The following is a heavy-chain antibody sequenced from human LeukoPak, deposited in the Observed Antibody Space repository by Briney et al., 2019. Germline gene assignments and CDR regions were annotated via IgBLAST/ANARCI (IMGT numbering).Heavy chain of an antibody. J-gene: IGHJ4*02. D-gene: IGHD3-10*01. CDR3: AKALLNYYGSGSYYNGDYFDY. CDR1: GFTFNSYD. Sequence: GGTLRLSCAASGFTFNSYDMSWVRQAPGKGLEWVSAISGSGGSTYYADSVKGRFTISRDNSKNTLYLQMNSLRAEDTAVYYCAKALLNYYGSGSYYNGDYFDYWGQGTLVTVSS. CDR2: ISGSGGST. V-gene: IGHV3-23*01.